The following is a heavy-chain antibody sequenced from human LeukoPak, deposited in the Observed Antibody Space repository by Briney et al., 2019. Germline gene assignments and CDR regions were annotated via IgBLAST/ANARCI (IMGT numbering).Heavy chain of an antibody. CDR1: GGSISSGSYY. V-gene: IGHV4-61*02. D-gene: IGHD3-3*01. CDR3: ARAPPPITIFGVDKGWFDP. CDR2: IYTSGST. J-gene: IGHJ5*02. Sequence: SQTLSLTCTVSGGSISSGSYYWSWIRQPAGKGLEWIGRIYTSGSTNYNPSLKSRVTISVDTSKNQFSLKLSSVTAADTAVYYCARAPPPITIFGVDKGWFDPWGQGTLVTVSS.